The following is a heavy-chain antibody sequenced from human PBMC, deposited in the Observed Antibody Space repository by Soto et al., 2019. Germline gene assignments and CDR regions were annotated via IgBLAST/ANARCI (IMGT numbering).Heavy chain of an antibody. Sequence: YYWSWIRQHPGKGLEWIGYIYYSGSTYYNPSLKSRVTISVDTSKNQFSLKLSSVTAADTAVYYCAGVGNPQLRSWFDPWGQGTLVTVSS. CDR1: YY. J-gene: IGHJ5*02. V-gene: IGHV4-31*02. CDR3: AGVGNPQLRSWFDP. CDR2: IYYSGST. D-gene: IGHD7-27*01.